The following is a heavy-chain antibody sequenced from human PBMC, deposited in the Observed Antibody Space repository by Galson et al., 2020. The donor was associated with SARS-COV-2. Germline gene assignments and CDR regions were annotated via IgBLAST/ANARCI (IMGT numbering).Heavy chain of an antibody. CDR1: TSAFRYHW. Sequence: GGSLRLSCAASTSAFRYHWMSWVRQAPGKGLEWVANINNDGGGKYYLDSVEGRFTISRDNAKKSVHLQMNSLRPEDPAVYYGVRCQFDAIDLWGQGTTVTVSS. J-gene: IGHJ6*02. V-gene: IGHV3-7*01. CDR2: INNDGGGK. CDR3: VRCQFDAIDL. D-gene: IGHD3-10*01.